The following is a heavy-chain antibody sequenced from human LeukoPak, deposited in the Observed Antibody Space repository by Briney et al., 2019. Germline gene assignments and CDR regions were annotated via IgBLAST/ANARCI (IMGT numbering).Heavy chain of an antibody. CDR2: ISSSSSYI. CDR3: ARAREYGWRAFDI. CDR1: GFTFSSYS. Sequence: PGGTLRLSCAASGFTFSSYSMNWVRQAPGKGLEWVSSISSSSSYIYYADSVKGRFTITRDNSKNSRYLQTNGVRVEYTAVYYSARAREYGWRAFDIWGQGTMVTVSS. V-gene: IGHV3-21*01. J-gene: IGHJ3*02. D-gene: IGHD6-19*01.